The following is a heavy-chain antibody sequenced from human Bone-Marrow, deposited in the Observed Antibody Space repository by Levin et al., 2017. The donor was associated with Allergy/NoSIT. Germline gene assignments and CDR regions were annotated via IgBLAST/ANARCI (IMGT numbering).Heavy chain of an antibody. J-gene: IGHJ2*01. CDR1: STYP. Sequence: GGSLRLSCSVLSTYPMSWVRQAPGKGLEWVSSISSSGGATYYADSVKGRFTVSRDNSKNTLYLQMNTLRAEDTALYYCAKIAVSGSWYFDLWGRGTLVTVSS. CDR3: AKIAVSGSWYFDL. V-gene: IGHV3-23*01. D-gene: IGHD6-19*01. CDR2: ISSSGGAT.